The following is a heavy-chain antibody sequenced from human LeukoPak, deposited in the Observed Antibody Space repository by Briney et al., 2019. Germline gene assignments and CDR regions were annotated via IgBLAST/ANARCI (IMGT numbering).Heavy chain of an antibody. D-gene: IGHD3-10*01. CDR1: GYIFTGHP. J-gene: IGHJ6*02. V-gene: IGHV1-18*04. Sequence: GASVKVSCKASGYIFTGHPLHWVRQAPGQGLEWMGWISAYNGNTNYAQKLQGRVTMTTDTSTSTAYMELRSLRSDDTAVYYCARVTMVRGVTAYYYYGMDVWGQGTTVTVSS. CDR3: ARVTMVRGVTAYYYYGMDV. CDR2: ISAYNGNT.